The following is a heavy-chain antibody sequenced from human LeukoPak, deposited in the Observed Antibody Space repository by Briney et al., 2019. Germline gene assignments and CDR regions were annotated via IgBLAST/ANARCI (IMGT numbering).Heavy chain of an antibody. V-gene: IGHV3-15*01. CDR3: TKGSSSWYYFDY. CDR2: IKSKTDGGTI. D-gene: IGHD6-13*01. CDR1: GFTFSNAY. Sequence: PGGSLRLSCAASGFTFSNAYMSWVRQAPGKGLEWVGRIKSKTDGGTIDYAAPVKGRFAISRDDSKNTLYLQMNSLKTEDTAVYYCTKGSSSWYYFDYWGQGTLVTVSP. J-gene: IGHJ4*02.